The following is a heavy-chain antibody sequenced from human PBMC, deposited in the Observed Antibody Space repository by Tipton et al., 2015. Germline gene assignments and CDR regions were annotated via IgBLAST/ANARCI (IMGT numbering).Heavy chain of an antibody. CDR3: ATGRSIAARRFNY. CDR2: IYHRGDT. CDR1: GYSISSGYY. D-gene: IGHD6-6*01. V-gene: IGHV4-38-2*01. J-gene: IGHJ4*02. Sequence: TLSLTCAVSGYSISSGYYWGWIRQPPGKGLEWIGSIYHRGDTNYNPSLKSRPTISVDTSKNELSLRLSSVTAADTAVYYCATGRSIAARRFNYWGQGTLVTVSS.